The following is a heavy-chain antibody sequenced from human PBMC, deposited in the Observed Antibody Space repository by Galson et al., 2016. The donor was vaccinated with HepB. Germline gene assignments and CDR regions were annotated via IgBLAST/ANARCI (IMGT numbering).Heavy chain of an antibody. CDR2: ISDSGADI. J-gene: IGHJ4*02. CDR3: ARVSGTHASYFDY. CDR1: GFIFSNFE. V-gene: IGHV3-48*03. Sequence: SLRLSCAASGFIFSNFEMIWFRQAPGQGLEWISYISDSGADIRYADSVRGRFTLSRDNAKNSLFLQLNSLRPEETAVYFCARVSGTHASYFDYWGQGTLVTVSS. D-gene: IGHD3-10*01.